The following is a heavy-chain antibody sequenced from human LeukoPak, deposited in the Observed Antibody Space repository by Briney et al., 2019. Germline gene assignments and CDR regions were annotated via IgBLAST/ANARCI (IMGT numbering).Heavy chain of an antibody. CDR1: GGTFSSYA. CDR2: IIPIFGTA. D-gene: IGHD3-22*01. Sequence: SVKVSCKASGGTFSSYAISWVRQAPGQGLEWMGGIIPIFGTANYAQKFQGRVTITADESTSTAYMELSSLRSVDTAVYYCAFDSSGYYFLLGDYWGQGTLVTVSS. V-gene: IGHV1-69*13. J-gene: IGHJ4*02. CDR3: AFDSSGYYFLLGDY.